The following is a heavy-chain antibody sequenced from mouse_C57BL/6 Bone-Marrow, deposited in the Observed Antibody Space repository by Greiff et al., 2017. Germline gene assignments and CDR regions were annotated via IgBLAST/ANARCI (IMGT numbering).Heavy chain of an antibody. CDR1: GYAFTNYL. CDR2: INPGSGGT. Sequence: QVQLQQSGAELVRPGTSVKVSCKASGYAFTNYLIEWVKQRPGQGLEWIGVINPGSGGTNYNEKFKGKGTLTADKASSTAYMQLSSLTSEDSAVYFCARVGTTVVAHWYFDVWGTGTTVTVSS. V-gene: IGHV1-54*01. D-gene: IGHD1-1*01. J-gene: IGHJ1*03. CDR3: ARVGTTVVAHWYFDV.